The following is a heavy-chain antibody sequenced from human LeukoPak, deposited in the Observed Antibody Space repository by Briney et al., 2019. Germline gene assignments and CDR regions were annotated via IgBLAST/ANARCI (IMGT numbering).Heavy chain of an antibody. Sequence: SETLSLTCTVSGGSISSSSYYWGWIRQPPGKGLEWIGYIYYSGSTNYNPSLKSRVTISVDTSKNQFSLKLSSVTAADTAVYYCARVHGDYVVDYFDYWGQGTLVTVSS. CDR3: ARVHGDYVVDYFDY. CDR2: IYYSGST. D-gene: IGHD4-17*01. V-gene: IGHV4-61*05. J-gene: IGHJ4*02. CDR1: GGSISSSSYY.